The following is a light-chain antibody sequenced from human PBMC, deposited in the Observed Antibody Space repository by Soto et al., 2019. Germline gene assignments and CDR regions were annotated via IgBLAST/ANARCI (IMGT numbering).Light chain of an antibody. Sequence: QSVLTQPPSPFGTPGQRATISVSGSSSTIGSNTENWYQQLPGTAPKLLIYSNNQRPSGVPDRFSGSKSGTSASLAISGLQSEDEADYYCAAWDDSLNGAVFGGGTKLTVL. CDR2: SNN. CDR3: AAWDDSLNGAV. CDR1: SSTIGSNT. J-gene: IGLJ2*01. V-gene: IGLV1-44*01.